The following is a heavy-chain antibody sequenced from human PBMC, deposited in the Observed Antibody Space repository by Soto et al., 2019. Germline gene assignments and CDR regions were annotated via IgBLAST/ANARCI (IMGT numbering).Heavy chain of an antibody. J-gene: IGHJ4*02. CDR2: INAGNGNT. CDR3: ARDLGGWPDY. Sequence: ASVKGYCKASGYTFTSSAMHWVRQAPGQRLEWMGWINAGNGNTKYSQKFQGRVTITRDTSASTAYMELSSLRSEDTAVYYCARDLGGWPDYWGQGTLVTVSS. D-gene: IGHD2-15*01. V-gene: IGHV1-3*01. CDR1: GYTFTSSA.